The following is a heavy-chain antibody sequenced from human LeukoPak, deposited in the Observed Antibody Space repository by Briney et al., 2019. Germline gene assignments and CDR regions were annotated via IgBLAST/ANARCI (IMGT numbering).Heavy chain of an antibody. CDR2: ISGSGRTT. CDR3: ARFYCSGSSCLEDY. D-gene: IGHD2-2*01. CDR1: GFPFSSYA. Sequence: PGGSLTLSCAASGFPFSSYAMSWVRPPPGKGLELVLSISGSGRTTYHPHCVKGRFTISRDNSKNTLYLKLCRLRAEATVVYCCARFYCSGSSCLEDYWGQGSLVTVSS. J-gene: IGHJ4*02. V-gene: IGHV3-23*01.